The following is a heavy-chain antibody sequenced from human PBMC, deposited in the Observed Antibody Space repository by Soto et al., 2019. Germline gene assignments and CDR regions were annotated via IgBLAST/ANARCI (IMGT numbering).Heavy chain of an antibody. CDR2: ISRSSSYI. V-gene: IGHV3-21*01. D-gene: IGHD6-19*01. Sequence: KSGGSLRLSCAASGFTFSTYSMNWVRQAPGKGLEWVSCISRSSSYIYYPDSVKGRFTISRDDAKNSLYLQMNSLRAEDTAVYYCARQRPQGDAYGWPDAFDIWGRGTMVTVSS. CDR1: GFTFSTYS. CDR3: ARQRPQGDAYGWPDAFDI. J-gene: IGHJ3*02.